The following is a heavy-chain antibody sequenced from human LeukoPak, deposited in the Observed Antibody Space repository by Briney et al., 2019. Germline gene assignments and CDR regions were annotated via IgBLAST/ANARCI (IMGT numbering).Heavy chain of an antibody. CDR3: AKPSLVEGSRLYYYYYGMDV. J-gene: IGHJ6*02. CDR1: GLTFSSYE. Sequence: GGSLRLSCAASGLTFSSYEMNCVRQAPGKGLEWVSYISSSGSTIYSADSVKGRFTISRDNAENSLYLQMNSLRAEDTAVYYCAKPSLVEGSRLYYYYYGMDVWGQRTTVTVSS. V-gene: IGHV3-48*03. D-gene: IGHD3-3*01. CDR2: ISSSGSTI.